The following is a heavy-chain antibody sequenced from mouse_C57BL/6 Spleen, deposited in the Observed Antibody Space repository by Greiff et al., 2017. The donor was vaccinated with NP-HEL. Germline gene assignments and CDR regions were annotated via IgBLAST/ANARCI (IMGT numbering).Heavy chain of an antibody. D-gene: IGHD2-2*01. J-gene: IGHJ2*01. CDR3: ARYEGLRRGDYFDY. CDR1: GYSITSGYY. Sequence: DVKLQESGPGLVKPSQSLSLTCSVTGYSITSGYYWNWIRQFPGNKLEWMGYISYDGSNNYNPSLKNRISITRDTSKNQFFLKLNSVTTEDTATYYCARYEGLRRGDYFDYWGQGTTLTVSS. V-gene: IGHV3-6*01. CDR2: ISYDGSN.